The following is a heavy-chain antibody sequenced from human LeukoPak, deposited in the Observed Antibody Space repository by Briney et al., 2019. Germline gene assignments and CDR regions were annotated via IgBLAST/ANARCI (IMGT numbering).Heavy chain of an antibody. V-gene: IGHV4-59*01. Sequence: SETLSLTCTVSGGSISSYYWSWIRQPPGKGLEWIGYIYYSGSTNYNPSLKSRVTISVDTSKNQFSLKLSSVTAADTAVYYCAREVPIAAAGSRLLDPWGQGTLVTVSS. CDR3: AREVPIAAAGSRLLDP. CDR1: GGSISSYY. CDR2: IYYSGST. J-gene: IGHJ5*02. D-gene: IGHD6-13*01.